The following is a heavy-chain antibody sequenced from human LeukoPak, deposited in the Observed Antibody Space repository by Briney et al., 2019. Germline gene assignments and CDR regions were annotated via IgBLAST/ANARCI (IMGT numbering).Heavy chain of an antibody. J-gene: IGHJ5*02. D-gene: IGHD3-3*01. CDR3: AREGVLRFLRAGLDP. Sequence: SETLSLTCTVSGYSISSGYYWGRIRQPPGKGLEWIGSIYHSGSTYYNPSLKSRVTISVDTSKNQFSLKLSSVTAADTAVYYCAREGVLRFLRAGLDPWGQGTLVTVSS. CDR2: IYHSGST. V-gene: IGHV4-38-2*02. CDR1: GYSISSGYY.